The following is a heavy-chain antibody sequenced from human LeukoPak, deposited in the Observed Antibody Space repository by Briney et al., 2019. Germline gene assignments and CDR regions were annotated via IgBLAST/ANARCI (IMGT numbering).Heavy chain of an antibody. CDR3: ARNLLGIAARPGAFDI. CDR2: IYPGDSDT. J-gene: IGHJ3*02. CDR1: GYSFTSYW. Sequence: GESLKISCKGSGYSFTSYWIGWVRQMPGKGLEWMGIIYPGDSDTRYSPSFQGQVTISADKSISTAYLQWSSLKASDTAMYYCARNLLGIAARPGAFDIWGQGTMVTVSS. D-gene: IGHD6-6*01. V-gene: IGHV5-51*01.